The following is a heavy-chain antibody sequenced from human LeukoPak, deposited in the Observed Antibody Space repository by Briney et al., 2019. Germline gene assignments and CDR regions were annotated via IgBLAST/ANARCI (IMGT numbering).Heavy chain of an antibody. D-gene: IGHD2-2*01. J-gene: IGHJ5*02. CDR1: GGSISGYY. CDR2: IYYNGNI. CDR3: ARDSTSWKNWFDH. Sequence: SETLSLTCTVSGGSISGYYWSWIRQPPGKGLEWIGYIYYNGNINYNPSLMRRVTISIDTSKNQLSLKLSSVTAADTAVYYCARDSTSWKNWFDHWGQGILVTVSS. V-gene: IGHV4-59*01.